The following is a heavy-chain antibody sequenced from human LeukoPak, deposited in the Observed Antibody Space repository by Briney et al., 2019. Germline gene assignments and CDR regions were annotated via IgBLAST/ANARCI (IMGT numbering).Heavy chain of an antibody. J-gene: IGHJ4*02. D-gene: IGHD2-2*01. CDR2: INWNGGST. Sequence: GGSLRLSCAASGFTFSSYPMSWVRQAPGKGLEWVSGINWNGGSTGYADSVKGRFTISRDNAKNSLYLQMNSLRAEDTALYYCARGYCSSTSCYFDYWGQGTLVTVSS. CDR1: GFTFSSYP. CDR3: ARGYCSSTSCYFDY. V-gene: IGHV3-20*04.